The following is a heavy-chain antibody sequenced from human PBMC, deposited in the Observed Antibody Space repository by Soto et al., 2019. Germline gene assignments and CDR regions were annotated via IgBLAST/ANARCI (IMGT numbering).Heavy chain of an antibody. J-gene: IGHJ6*02. CDR3: ARSTGYCSSTSCYTTPGSAYYGMDV. Sequence: LSETLSLTCAVSGGSISSSNWWSWVRQPPGKGLEWIGEIYHSGSTNYNPSLKSRVTISVDKSKNQFSLKLSSVTAADTAVYYCARSTGYCSSTSCYTTPGSAYYGMDVWGQGTTVTVSS. CDR1: GGSISSSNW. D-gene: IGHD2-2*02. V-gene: IGHV4-4*02. CDR2: IYHSGST.